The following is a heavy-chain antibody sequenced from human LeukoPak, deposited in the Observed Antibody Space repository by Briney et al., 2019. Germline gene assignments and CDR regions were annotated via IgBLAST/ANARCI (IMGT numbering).Heavy chain of an antibody. CDR2: ISAYNGNT. Sequence: GASVKVSCKASGYTFTSYGISWVRQAPGQGLEWMGWISAYNGNTNYAQKFQGRVTMTRNTSISTAYMELSSLKSEDTAVYYCARRHSISSYTFDIWGQGTMVTVSS. V-gene: IGHV1-18*01. CDR1: GYTFTSYG. D-gene: IGHD2/OR15-2a*01. CDR3: ARRHSISSYTFDI. J-gene: IGHJ3*02.